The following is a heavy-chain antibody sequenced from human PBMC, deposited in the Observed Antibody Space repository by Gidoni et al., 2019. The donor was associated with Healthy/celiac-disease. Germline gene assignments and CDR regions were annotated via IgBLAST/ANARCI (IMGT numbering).Heavy chain of an antibody. J-gene: IGHJ4*02. D-gene: IGHD6-13*01. CDR3: ARRGRDIAADY. CDR2: IYPGDSDT. Sequence: WVRQMPGKGLEWMGIIYPGDSDTRYSPSFQGQVTISADKSISTAYLQWSSLKASDTAMYYCARRGRDIAADYWGQGTLVTVSS. V-gene: IGHV5-51*01.